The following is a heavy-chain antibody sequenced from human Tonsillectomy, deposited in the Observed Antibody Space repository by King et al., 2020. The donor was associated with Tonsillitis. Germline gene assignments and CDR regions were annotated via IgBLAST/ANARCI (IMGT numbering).Heavy chain of an antibody. CDR2: ISHSGST. J-gene: IGHJ4*02. D-gene: IGHD3-9*01. CDR3: ARTRYFDGLLGGEGHYFDH. CDR1: GGPFSGYY. Sequence: VQLQQWGAGLLKPSETLSLTCAVFGGPFSGYYWSWIRQPPGEGLEWIGEISHSGSTNYNPSLKSRVTVSVDTSKNQFSLKLSSVTAADTAVYFCARTRYFDGLLGGEGHYFDHWGQGPPVTVSS. V-gene: IGHV4-34*01.